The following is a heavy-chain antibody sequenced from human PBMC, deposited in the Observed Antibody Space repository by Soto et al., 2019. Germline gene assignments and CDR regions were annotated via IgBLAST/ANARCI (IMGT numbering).Heavy chain of an antibody. Sequence: EVQLVESGGGLVKPGGSLRLSCAASGLTFSSYSMNWVRQAPGKGLEWVSSISSSSSYIYYADSVKGRFTISRDNAKNSLYLQMNRQRAEDTAVYYCASHPRDSSGYWYYFDYWGQGTLVNVSS. CDR3: ASHPRDSSGYWYYFDY. V-gene: IGHV3-21*01. CDR1: GLTFSSYS. D-gene: IGHD3-22*01. CDR2: ISSSSSYI. J-gene: IGHJ4*02.